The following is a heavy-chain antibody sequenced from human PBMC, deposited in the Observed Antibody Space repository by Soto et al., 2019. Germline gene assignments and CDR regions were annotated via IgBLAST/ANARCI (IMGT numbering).Heavy chain of an antibody. Sequence: PGGSLRLSCAASGFTFYNYAMHWVRQAPGKGLEWVATIYYDGVNKHYADSVKGRFTVSRDNSKDTVHLQMNSLRAEDTAVYYCVSCVSVHFDYWGQGTLVTVSS. CDR2: IYYDGVNK. CDR1: GFTFYNYA. CDR3: VSCVSVHFDY. J-gene: IGHJ4*02. V-gene: IGHV3-30*04.